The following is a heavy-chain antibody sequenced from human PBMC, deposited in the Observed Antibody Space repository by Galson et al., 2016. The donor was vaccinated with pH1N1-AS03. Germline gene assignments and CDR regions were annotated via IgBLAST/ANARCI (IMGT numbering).Heavy chain of an antibody. Sequence: SETLSLTCTVSNGSISTYHWSWIRQPPGKGLEWIGHVYSPGRSEYNPSLKSRVTLSLDTTTNQFSLKMPSVTAADTAVYYCARHDYGDYVGWFDPWGQGTLVTVSS. J-gene: IGHJ5*02. V-gene: IGHV4-59*01. CDR3: ARHDYGDYVGWFDP. CDR2: VYSPGRS. D-gene: IGHD4-17*01. CDR1: NGSISTYH.